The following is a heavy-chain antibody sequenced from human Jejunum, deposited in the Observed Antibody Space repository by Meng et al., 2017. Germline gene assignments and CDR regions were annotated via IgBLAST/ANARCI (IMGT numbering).Heavy chain of an antibody. J-gene: IGHJ4*02. D-gene: IGHD3-3*01. Sequence: GESLKISCAASGFTFSNYAMQWVRQAPGKGLEWVALIWYDGDIKYYADSVKGRFTISRDNSKNTLYLQMNSLRAEDTAVYYCARDVIDFWSGYFDYWGQGTLVTVSS. V-gene: IGHV3-33*01. CDR1: GFTFSNYA. CDR2: IWYDGDIK. CDR3: ARDVIDFWSGYFDY.